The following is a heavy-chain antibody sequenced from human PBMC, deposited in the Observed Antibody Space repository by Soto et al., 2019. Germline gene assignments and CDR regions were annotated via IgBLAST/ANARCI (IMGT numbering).Heavy chain of an antibody. Sequence: PGGSLRLSCAASGFTFSSYAMSWVRQAPGKGLEWVSAISGSGGSTYYADSVKGRFTISRDNSKNTLYLQMNSLRAEDTAVYYCAKDLISSGLGLGDYWGQGTLVTVSS. CDR1: GFTFSSYA. V-gene: IGHV3-23*01. CDR3: AKDLISSGLGLGDY. J-gene: IGHJ4*02. CDR2: ISGSGGST. D-gene: IGHD6-19*01.